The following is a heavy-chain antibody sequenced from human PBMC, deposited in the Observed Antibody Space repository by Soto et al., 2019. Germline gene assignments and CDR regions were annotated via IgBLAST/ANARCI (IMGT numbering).Heavy chain of an antibody. CDR1: GYTFTSYY. V-gene: IGHV1-46*03. Sequence: ASVKVSCKASGYTFTSYYMHWVRQAPGQGLEWMGIINPSGGSTSYAQKFQGRVTMTRDTSTSTVYMELSSLRSEDTAVYYCARDVLMVRGVSTIDYWGQGTQVTVSS. J-gene: IGHJ4*02. D-gene: IGHD3-10*01. CDR2: INPSGGST. CDR3: ARDVLMVRGVSTIDY.